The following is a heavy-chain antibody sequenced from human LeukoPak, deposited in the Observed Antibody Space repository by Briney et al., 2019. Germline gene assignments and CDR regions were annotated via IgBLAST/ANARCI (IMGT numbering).Heavy chain of an antibody. Sequence: KASETLSLTCTVSGASISNYYWSWIRQPAGKGLEWIGRIYISESTNYNPSLKSRVTMSVDTSKNQFSLKLSSVTAADTAVYYCARGGYYGSGNDFRFDPWGQGTLVTVSS. D-gene: IGHD3-10*01. J-gene: IGHJ5*02. V-gene: IGHV4-4*07. CDR3: ARGGYYGSGNDFRFDP. CDR2: IYISEST. CDR1: GASISNYY.